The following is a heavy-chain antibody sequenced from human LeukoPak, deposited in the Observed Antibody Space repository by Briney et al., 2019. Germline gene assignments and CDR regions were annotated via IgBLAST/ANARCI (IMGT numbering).Heavy chain of an antibody. J-gene: IGHJ4*02. CDR3: AKESCGGGSCYLFDY. V-gene: IGHV3-33*06. CDR1: GFTFSSYG. Sequence: GGSLRLSCAASGFTFSSYGMHWVRQAPGKGLEWVAVIWYDGSNKYYADSVKGRFTISRDNSKNTLYLQMNSLRAEDTAVYYCAKESCGGGSCYLFDYWGQGTLDTVSS. D-gene: IGHD2-15*01. CDR2: IWYDGSNK.